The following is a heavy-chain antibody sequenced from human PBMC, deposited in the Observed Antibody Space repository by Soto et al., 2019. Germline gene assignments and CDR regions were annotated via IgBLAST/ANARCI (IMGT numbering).Heavy chain of an antibody. CDR2: IYHSGST. D-gene: IGHD4-17*01. CDR1: GGSISSSNW. J-gene: IGHJ4*02. V-gene: IGHV4-4*02. CDR3: ARETYDYGDYFDY. Sequence: SETLSLTCTVSGGSISSSNWWSWVRQPPGKGLEWIGEIYHSGSTNYNPSLKSRVTISVDKPKNQFSLKLSSVTAADTAVYYCARETYDYGDYFDYWGQGTLVTVSS.